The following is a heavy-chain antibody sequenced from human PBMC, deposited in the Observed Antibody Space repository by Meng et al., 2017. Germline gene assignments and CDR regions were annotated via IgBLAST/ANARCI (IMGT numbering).Heavy chain of an antibody. CDR3: ARDIVGATNFDY. Sequence: ASVKVSCKASGYTFTSYGISWVRQAPGQGLEWMGWISAYNGNTNYAQKLQGRATMTTDTSTSTACMELRSLRSDDTAVYYCARDIVGATNFDYWGQGTLVTVSS. CDR2: ISAYNGNT. D-gene: IGHD1-26*01. CDR1: GYTFTSYG. J-gene: IGHJ4*02. V-gene: IGHV1-18*01.